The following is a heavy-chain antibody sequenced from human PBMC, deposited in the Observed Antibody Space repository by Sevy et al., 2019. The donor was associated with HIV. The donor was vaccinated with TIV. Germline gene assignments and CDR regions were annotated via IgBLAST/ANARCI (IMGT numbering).Heavy chain of an antibody. D-gene: IGHD2-15*01. CDR1: GYSFTAHW. Sequence: GESLKISCQASGYSFTAHWIGWLPQKPGKGLGWMGFLFPGSADWVSFQRQATVSPDRSTNTAYIQWGRLKDSDSAVYYCARGGHLPLDAFDVWGLGTMVTVSS. CDR3: ARGGHLPLDAFDV. V-gene: IGHV5-51*01. CDR2: LFPGSAD. J-gene: IGHJ3*01.